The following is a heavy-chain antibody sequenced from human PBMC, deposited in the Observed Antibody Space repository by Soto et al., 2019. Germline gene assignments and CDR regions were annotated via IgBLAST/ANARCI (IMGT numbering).Heavy chain of an antibody. J-gene: IGHJ4*02. V-gene: IGHV3-30*18. CDR1: GFTFSSYG. Sequence: QVQLVESGGGVVQPGRSLRLSCAASGFTFSSYGMHWVRQAPGKGLEWVAVISYDGSNKYYADSVKGRFTISRDNSKNTLYLQMNSLRAEDTAVYYCANASGSYYFDYWGQGTLVTVSS. CDR3: ANASGSYYFDY. D-gene: IGHD3-10*01. CDR2: ISYDGSNK.